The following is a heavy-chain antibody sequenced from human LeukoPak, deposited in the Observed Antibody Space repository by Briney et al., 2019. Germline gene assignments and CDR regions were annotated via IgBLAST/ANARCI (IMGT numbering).Heavy chain of an antibody. Sequence: VASVKVSCKVSGYTLTELSMHWVRQAPAKGLEWMGGFDPEDGETIYAQKFQGRVTMTEDTSTDTAYMELSSLRSEDTAVYYCATGMLPWLATGGAFDIWGQGTMVTVSS. V-gene: IGHV1-24*01. CDR3: ATGMLPWLATGGAFDI. CDR2: FDPEDGET. D-gene: IGHD6-19*01. J-gene: IGHJ3*02. CDR1: GYTLTELS.